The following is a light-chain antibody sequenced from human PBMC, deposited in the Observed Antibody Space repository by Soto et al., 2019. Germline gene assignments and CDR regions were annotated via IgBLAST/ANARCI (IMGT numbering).Light chain of an antibody. CDR2: SNS. CDR1: SSNIGSNT. CDR3: AAWDDSLNGQV. Sequence: QSVLTQPPSASGTPGQRVTISCSGSSSNIGSNTVNWYQQLPGTAPKLLIYSNSQRPSGVPDRFSGSKSGTSASLVISGLQSEDEADYYCAAWDDSLNGQVFGTGTKVTVL. J-gene: IGLJ1*01. V-gene: IGLV1-44*01.